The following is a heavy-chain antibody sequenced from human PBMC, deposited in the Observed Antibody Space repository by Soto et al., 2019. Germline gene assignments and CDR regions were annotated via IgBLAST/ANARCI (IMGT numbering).Heavy chain of an antibody. D-gene: IGHD3-10*01. V-gene: IGHV3-53*01. Sequence: EVQLVESGGGLIQPGGSLRLSCAASGFTVISTYMSWVRQAPGKGLEWVSFMYSGGSTYYADSVKGRFTISRDTSKNTLYLQMNILRAEDTAVYYCAKGAYYGSGSPFDYWGQGTLVTVSS. J-gene: IGHJ4*02. CDR3: AKGAYYGSGSPFDY. CDR1: GFTVISTY. CDR2: MYSGGST.